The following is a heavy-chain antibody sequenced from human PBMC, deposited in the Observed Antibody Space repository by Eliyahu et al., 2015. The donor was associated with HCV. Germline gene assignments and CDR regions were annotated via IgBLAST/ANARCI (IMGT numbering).Heavy chain of an antibody. CDR3: ARPSIAAAGSNNWFDP. Sequence: QVQLQQWGAGLLKPSETLSLTCAVYGGSFSGYYWSWIRQPPGKGLEWIGEINHSGSTNYNPSLKSRVTISVDTSKNQFSLKLSSVTAADTAVYYCARPSIAAAGSNNWFDPWGQGTLVTVSS. CDR1: GGSFSGYY. CDR2: INHSGST. D-gene: IGHD6-13*01. V-gene: IGHV4-34*01. J-gene: IGHJ5*02.